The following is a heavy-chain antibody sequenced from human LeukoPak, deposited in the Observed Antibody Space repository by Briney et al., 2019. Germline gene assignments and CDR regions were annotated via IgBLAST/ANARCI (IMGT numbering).Heavy chain of an antibody. CDR1: GFTFSSYW. J-gene: IGHJ5*02. D-gene: IGHD6-13*01. CDR3: AREDKRGIAAAGYNWFDP. V-gene: IGHV3-7*01. CDR2: IKQDGSEK. Sequence: PGGSLRLSCAASGFTFSSYWMNWVRQAPGKGLEWVANIKQDGSEKYYVDSVKGRFTISRDNAKNSLYLQMNSLRAEDTAVYYCAREDKRGIAAAGYNWFDPWGQGTLVTVSS.